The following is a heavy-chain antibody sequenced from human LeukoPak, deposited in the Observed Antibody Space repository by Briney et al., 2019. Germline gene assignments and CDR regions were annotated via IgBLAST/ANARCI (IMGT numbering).Heavy chain of an antibody. CDR3: ARVDIVVVVAAKRVGYYFDY. CDR2: INHSGST. CDR1: GGSISSYY. V-gene: IGHV4-34*01. D-gene: IGHD2-15*01. J-gene: IGHJ4*02. Sequence: QASETLSLTCTVSGGSISSYYWSWIRQPPGKGLEWIGEINHSGSTNYNPSLKSRVTISVDTSKNQFSLKLSSVTAADTAVYYCARVDIVVVVAAKRVGYYFDYWGQGTLVTVSS.